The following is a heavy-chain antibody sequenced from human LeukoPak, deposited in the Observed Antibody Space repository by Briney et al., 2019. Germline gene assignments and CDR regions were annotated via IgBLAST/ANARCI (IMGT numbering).Heavy chain of an antibody. CDR2: MNPNSGNT. CDR3: ARRGNLAVAGTRNWFDP. Sequence: ASVKVSCKASGYTFTSYDINWVRQATGQGLEWMGWMNPNSGNTGYAQKFQGRVTMTRNTSISTAYMELSSLRSEDTAVYYCARRGNLAVAGTRNWFDPWGQGTLVTVSS. J-gene: IGHJ5*02. D-gene: IGHD6-19*01. CDR1: GYTFTSYD. V-gene: IGHV1-8*01.